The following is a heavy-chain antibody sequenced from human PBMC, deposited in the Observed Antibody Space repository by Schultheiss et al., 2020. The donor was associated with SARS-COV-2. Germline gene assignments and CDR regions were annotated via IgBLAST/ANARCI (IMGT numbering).Heavy chain of an antibody. CDR3: ARGNYDYVWGSPPPKYGMDV. D-gene: IGHD3-16*01. Sequence: SETLSLTCTVSGGSVSSGSYYWSWIRQPPGKGLEWIGYIYYSGSTNYNPSLKSRVTVSVDTSKNQFSLKLSSVTAADTAVYYCARGNYDYVWGSPPPKYGMDVWGQGTTVTVSS. CDR1: GGSVSSGSYY. CDR2: IYYSGST. V-gene: IGHV4-61*01. J-gene: IGHJ6*02.